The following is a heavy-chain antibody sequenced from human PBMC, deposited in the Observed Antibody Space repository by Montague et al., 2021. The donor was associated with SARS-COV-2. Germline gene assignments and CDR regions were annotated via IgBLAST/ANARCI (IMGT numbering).Heavy chain of an antibody. CDR3: ARDRDWDDWCGMDV. D-gene: IGHD2-21*01. V-gene: IGHV3-48*03. Sequence: SLRLSCAASGFILSSYEMNWVRRAPGKGLEWISYISSSGGGSTKXYTDSVKGRFTISRDNAKNSLYLQMNSLRVEDTAIYYCARDRDWDDWCGMDVWGQGTTVTVSS. J-gene: IGHJ6*02. CDR2: ISSSGGGSTK. CDR1: GFILSSYE.